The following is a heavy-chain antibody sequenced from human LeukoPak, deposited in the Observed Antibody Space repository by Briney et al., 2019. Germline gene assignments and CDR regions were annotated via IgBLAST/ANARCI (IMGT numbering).Heavy chain of an antibody. CDR3: ASPRYGSGSAAHWFDP. Sequence: SVKVSCKASGGTFSSYAISWVRQAPGQGLGWMGGIIPIFGTANYAQKFQGRVTITTDESTSTAYMELSSLRSEDTAVYYCASPRYGSGSAAHWFDPWGQGTLVTVSS. CDR2: IIPIFGTA. D-gene: IGHD3-10*01. J-gene: IGHJ5*02. CDR1: GGTFSSYA. V-gene: IGHV1-69*05.